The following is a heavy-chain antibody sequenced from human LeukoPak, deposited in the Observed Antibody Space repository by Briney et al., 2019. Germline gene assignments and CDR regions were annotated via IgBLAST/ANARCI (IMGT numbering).Heavy chain of an antibody. CDR1: GYTFTGYY. CDR3: ARRRGAYYYMDV. D-gene: IGHD3-16*01. CDR2: INPNSGGT. J-gene: IGHJ6*03. Sequence: ASVKVSCKASGYTFTGYYMHWVRQAPGQGLEWMGWINPNSGGTNYAQKFQGRVTMTRDTSIGTAYMELSRLRSDDTAVYYCARRRGAYYYMDVWGKGTTVTVSS. V-gene: IGHV1-2*02.